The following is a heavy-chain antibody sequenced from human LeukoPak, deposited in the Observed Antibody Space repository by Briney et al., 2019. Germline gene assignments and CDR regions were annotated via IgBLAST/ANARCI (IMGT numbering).Heavy chain of an antibody. V-gene: IGHV3-23*01. CDR2: ISGSGGST. D-gene: IGHD1-26*01. J-gene: IGHJ4*02. Sequence: PGGSLRLSCAASGFTFSSYAMSWVRQAPGKGLEWVSAISGSGGSTYYAGSVKGRFTISRDNSKNTLYLQMNSPRAEDTAVYYCAKDKPAYYSGRRGPLLYFDYWGQGTLVTVSS. CDR1: GFTFSSYA. CDR3: AKDKPAYYSGRRGPLLYFDY.